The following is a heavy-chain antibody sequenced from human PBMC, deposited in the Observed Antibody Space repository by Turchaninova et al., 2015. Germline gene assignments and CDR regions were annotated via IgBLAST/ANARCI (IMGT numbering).Heavy chain of an antibody. CDR3: AQFMYSGSYYDY. D-gene: IGHD1-26*01. J-gene: IGHJ4*02. CDR2: IYWDDDK. V-gene: IGHV2-5*02. CDR1: GFSLSTYGVG. Sequence: QITLKESGPTVVKPTQTLTLTCTFSGFSLSTYGVGVGWFRQPPGKALEWLSLIYWDDDKRYSPSLNSRLTITKDTSKNQVFLTMTNMDPVDTATYFCAQFMYSGSYYDYWGQGTLVTVSS.